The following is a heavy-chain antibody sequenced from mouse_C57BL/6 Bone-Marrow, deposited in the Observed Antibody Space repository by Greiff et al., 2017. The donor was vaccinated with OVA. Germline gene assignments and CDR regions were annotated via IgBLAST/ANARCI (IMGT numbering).Heavy chain of an antibody. D-gene: IGHD1-1*01. CDR1: GYTFTSYW. Sequence: QVQLQQPGTELVKPGASVKLSCKASGYTFTSYWMHWVKQRPGQGLEWIGNINPSNGGTNYNEKFKSKATLTVDKSSSTAYMQLSSLTSEDSAVYYCARLSIYYYGSSYAMDYWGQGTSVTVSS. CDR3: ARLSIYYYGSSYAMDY. CDR2: INPSNGGT. J-gene: IGHJ4*01. V-gene: IGHV1-53*01.